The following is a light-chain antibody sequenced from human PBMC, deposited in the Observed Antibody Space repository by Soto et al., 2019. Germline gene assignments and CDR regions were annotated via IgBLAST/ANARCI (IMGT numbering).Light chain of an antibody. V-gene: IGLV2-14*01. CDR1: SSDVGGYNY. CDR3: SLYTSSTFYV. Sequence: SALTQPASVSGCPGQSITISCIGSSSDVGGYNYVSWYQHHPGRVPKPMIFEVSDRPSGVSSRFSGSKSGNTAYLTISGLQAEDEADYYCSLYTSSTFYVFGTGTKVTVL. CDR2: EVS. J-gene: IGLJ1*01.